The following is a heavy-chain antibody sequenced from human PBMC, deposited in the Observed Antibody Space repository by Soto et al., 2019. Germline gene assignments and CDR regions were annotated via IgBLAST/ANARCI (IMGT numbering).Heavy chain of an antibody. CDR1: GFTFSSYS. Sequence: EVQLVESGGGLVQPGGSLRLSCAASGFTFSSYSMNWVRQAPGKGLEWVSYISSSSSTIYYADSVKGRFTISRENAKNSLYLQLNSLRAEDTAVYYCARSYGDYVDYYYYYMDVWGKGTTVTVSS. D-gene: IGHD4-17*01. CDR3: ARSYGDYVDYYYYYMDV. CDR2: ISSSSSTI. V-gene: IGHV3-48*01. J-gene: IGHJ6*03.